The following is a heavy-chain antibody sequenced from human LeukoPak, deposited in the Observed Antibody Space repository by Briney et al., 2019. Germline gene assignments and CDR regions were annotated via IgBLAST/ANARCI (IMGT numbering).Heavy chain of an antibody. V-gene: IGHV3-73*01. Sequence: PGGSLTLSCAASGFTFSGSAMHWVRQASGKGLEWVGRIRSKANSYATAYAASVKGRFTSSRDDSKNTAYLQMNSLKTEDTAVYYCTSGPFSYYYDSSGYYYNIDYWGQGTLVTVSS. J-gene: IGHJ4*02. D-gene: IGHD3-22*01. CDR3: TSGPFSYYYDSSGYYYNIDY. CDR1: GFTFSGSA. CDR2: IRSKANSYAT.